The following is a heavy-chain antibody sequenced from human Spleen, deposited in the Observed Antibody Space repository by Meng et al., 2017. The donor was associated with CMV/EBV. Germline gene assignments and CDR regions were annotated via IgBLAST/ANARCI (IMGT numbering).Heavy chain of an antibody. J-gene: IGHJ6*04. D-gene: IGHD1-1*01. CDR3: ARSMLEVNRYYYGMDV. CDR2: ISWSSRNI. V-gene: IGHV3-9*01. Sequence: GGSLRLSCAASGFRFDDFAMHWVRQRPGKGPEWVSGISWSSRNIAYADSVKGRFTISRDNVKNSLFLQMNSLRAEDTAVYYCARSMLEVNRYYYGMDVWGEGTPVTVSS. CDR1: GFRFDDFA.